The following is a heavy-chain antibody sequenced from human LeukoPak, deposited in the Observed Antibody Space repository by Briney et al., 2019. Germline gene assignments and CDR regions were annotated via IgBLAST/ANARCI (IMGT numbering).Heavy chain of an antibody. V-gene: IGHV3-7*03. CDR1: GFTFSSYW. CDR2: IKQDGSEK. J-gene: IGHJ4*02. Sequence: PGGSLRLSCAASGFTFSSYWMSWVRQAPGKGLEWVANIKQDGSEKYYVDSVKGRFTISRDNAKNSLYPQMNSLRAEDTALYYCAKSSGYYYFDYWGQGTLVTVSS. D-gene: IGHD3-22*01. CDR3: AKSSGYYYFDY.